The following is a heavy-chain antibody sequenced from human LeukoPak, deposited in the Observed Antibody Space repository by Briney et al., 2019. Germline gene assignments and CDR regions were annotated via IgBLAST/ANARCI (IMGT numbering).Heavy chain of an antibody. J-gene: IGHJ5*02. CDR3: ARHEEGYCSSTNCYRYSWFDP. CDR1: GYSISSGYY. Sequence: SETLSLTCTVSGYSISSGYYWGWIRQPPGKGLEWIGSIYHSGSTYYNPSLKSRVTISVDTSKNQFSLKLSSVTAADTAVYYCARHEEGYCSSTNCYRYSWFDPWGQGTLVTVSS. V-gene: IGHV4-38-2*02. D-gene: IGHD2-2*01. CDR2: IYHSGST.